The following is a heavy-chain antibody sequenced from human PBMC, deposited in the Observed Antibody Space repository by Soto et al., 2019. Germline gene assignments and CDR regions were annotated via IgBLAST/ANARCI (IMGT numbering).Heavy chain of an antibody. D-gene: IGHD1-7*01. V-gene: IGHV3-48*02. CDR2: ISSSTSTV. Sequence: GGSLRLSCAASGFTFKSYSMNRARQAPGKGLEWVSYISSSTSTVYYADSVKGRFTISRDNAKNSLYLQMNSLRDEDTAVYYCARGLAGTISYYYYAMDVWGQGTTVTVSS. J-gene: IGHJ6*02. CDR3: ARGLAGTISYYYYAMDV. CDR1: GFTFKSYS.